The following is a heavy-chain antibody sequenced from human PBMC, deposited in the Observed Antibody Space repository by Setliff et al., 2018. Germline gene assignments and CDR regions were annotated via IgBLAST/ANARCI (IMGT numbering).Heavy chain of an antibody. CDR1: GQSFSDYY. CDR2: IYHSGST. Sequence: SETLSLTCAIYGQSFSDYYWSWVRQPPGKGLEWIGEIYHSGSTNYNPSLKSRVTISVDTSKNQFSLKLSSVTAADTAVYYCARDRQYCSSPTCYSSYFYYYGMDVWAKGPRSPSP. V-gene: IGHV4-34*01. D-gene: IGHD2-2*02. J-gene: IGHJ6*02. CDR3: ARDRQYCSSPTCYSSYFYYYGMDV.